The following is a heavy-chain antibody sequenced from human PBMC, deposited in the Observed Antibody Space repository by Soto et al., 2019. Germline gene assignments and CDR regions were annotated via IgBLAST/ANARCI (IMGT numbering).Heavy chain of an antibody. J-gene: IGHJ4*02. Sequence: PGESLKISCRVSGYSLRSHWLGWVRQMPGKGLEWMGIIYPGDSDTRISPSFRGQVTMSVDKSINTAYLQWRSLKASDTALYYCARPGPENSFDYWGQGTLVTVSS. CDR2: IYPGDSDT. D-gene: IGHD1-1*01. V-gene: IGHV5-51*01. CDR3: ARPGPENSFDY. CDR1: GYSLRSHW.